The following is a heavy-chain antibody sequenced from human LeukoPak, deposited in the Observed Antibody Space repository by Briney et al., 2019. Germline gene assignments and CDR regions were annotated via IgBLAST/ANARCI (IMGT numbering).Heavy chain of an antibody. CDR3: TRDVGIAVAGGQYFDY. CDR1: GFTFGDYA. Sequence: GGSLRLSCTASGFTFGDYAMSWVRQAPGKGLEWVGFIRSKAYGGTTEYAASVKGRFTISRDDSKSIAYLQMNSLKTEDTAVYCCTRDVGIAVAGGQYFDYWGHGTLVTVSS. J-gene: IGHJ4*01. V-gene: IGHV3-49*04. CDR2: IRSKAYGGTT. D-gene: IGHD6-19*01.